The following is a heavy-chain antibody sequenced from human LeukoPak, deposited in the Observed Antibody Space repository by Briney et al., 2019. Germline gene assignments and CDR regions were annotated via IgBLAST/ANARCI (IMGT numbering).Heavy chain of an antibody. CDR1: GGTFSSYA. D-gene: IGHD1-14*01. CDR3: ARDLGRAVGTAGYYYYMDV. CDR2: IIPIFGTA. V-gene: IGHV1-69*13. Sequence: ASVKVSCKASGGTFSSYAISWVRQAPGQGLEWMGGIIPIFGTANYAQKFQGRVTITADESTSTAYMELSSLRSEDTAVYYCARDLGRAVGTAGYYYYMDVWGKGTTVTISS. J-gene: IGHJ6*03.